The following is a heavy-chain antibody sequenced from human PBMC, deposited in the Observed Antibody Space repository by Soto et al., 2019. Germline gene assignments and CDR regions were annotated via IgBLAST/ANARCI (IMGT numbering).Heavy chain of an antibody. J-gene: IGHJ6*03. CDR3: AKNAGYCSGGSCYSPVYMDV. CDR1: GGSITSGGSY. V-gene: IGHV4-31*03. D-gene: IGHD2-15*01. CDR2: IFYSGSA. Sequence: PSETLSLTCTVSGGSITSGGSYWAWLRQHPGKDLDWIGHIFYSGSASYKPSLKSRASISVDTTNDQYSLKLTSVTAEDTAVYYCAKNAGYCSGGSCYSPVYMDVWGKGTTVTVSS.